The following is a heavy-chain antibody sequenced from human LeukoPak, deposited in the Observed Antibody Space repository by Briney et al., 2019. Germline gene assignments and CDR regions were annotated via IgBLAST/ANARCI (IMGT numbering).Heavy chain of an antibody. V-gene: IGHV5-51*01. CDR1: GYSFTSYW. J-gene: IGHJ3*02. CDR2: IYPGDSDT. D-gene: IGHD3-10*01. CDR3: ARRRSAGLIRDAFDI. Sequence: GESLKISCKGSGYSFTSYWIGWVRQMPGKGLEWMGIIYPGDSDTRYSPSFQGQVTISADKSISTAYLQWSSLEASDTAIYYCARRRSAGLIRDAFDIWGQGTMVTVSS.